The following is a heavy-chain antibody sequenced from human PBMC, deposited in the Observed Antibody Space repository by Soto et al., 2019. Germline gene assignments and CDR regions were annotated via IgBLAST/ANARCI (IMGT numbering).Heavy chain of an antibody. CDR1: GFTFRSYA. D-gene: IGHD4-17*01. CDR3: ARIMTTVTYGDSYAFDI. Sequence: QVQLVESGGGVVQPGRSLRLSCAASGFTFRSYAMHWVRQAPGKGLEWVAVISYDGSNKYYADSVKGRFTISRDNSKNTLYLQMNSPRAEDTAVYYCARIMTTVTYGDSYAFDIWGQGTMVTVSS. J-gene: IGHJ3*02. CDR2: ISYDGSNK. V-gene: IGHV3-30-3*01.